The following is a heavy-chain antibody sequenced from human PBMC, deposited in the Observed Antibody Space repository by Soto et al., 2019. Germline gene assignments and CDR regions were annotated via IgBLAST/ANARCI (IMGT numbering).Heavy chain of an antibody. CDR2: IWYDGVNK. CDR3: ARDHSAIVATHIDNNGHSNGFEF. CDR1: GFIFSYYG. Sequence: HVKLVESGGGVVQPGRSLRLSCAASGFIFSYYGMHWVRQAPGKGLEWLAAIWYDGVNKHYADSVKGRFRTSRDNVNSPECLQINCLRAEGTTVYYCARDHSAIVATHIDNNGHSNGFEFWGQGTLVTVSS. V-gene: IGHV3-33*01. D-gene: IGHD5-12*01. J-gene: IGHJ4*02.